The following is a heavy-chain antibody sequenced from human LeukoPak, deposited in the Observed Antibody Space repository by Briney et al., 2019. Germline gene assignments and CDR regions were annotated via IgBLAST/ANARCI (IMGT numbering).Heavy chain of an antibody. CDR3: AKGPFYDILTGYWFDP. CDR1: GFTFSSYA. CDR2: VSGSGGST. V-gene: IGHV3-23*01. J-gene: IGHJ5*02. D-gene: IGHD3-9*01. Sequence: PGGSLRLSXAASGFTFSSYAMSWVRQAPGKGLEWVSAVSGSGGSTYYADSVKGQFTISRDNSKNTLYLQMNSLRAEDTAVYYCAKGPFYDILTGYWFDPWGQGTLVTVSS.